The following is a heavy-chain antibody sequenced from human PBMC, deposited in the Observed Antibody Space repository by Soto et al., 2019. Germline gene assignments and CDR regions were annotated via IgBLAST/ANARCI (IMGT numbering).Heavy chain of an antibody. D-gene: IGHD2-21*01. CDR3: ARDTPYCGGDCYYYGMDV. CDR1: GFTFSSYA. V-gene: IGHV3-30-3*01. CDR2: ISYDGSNK. J-gene: IGHJ6*02. Sequence: QVQLVESGGGVVQPGRSLRLSCAASGFTFSSYAMHWVRQAPGKGLEWVAVISYDGSNKYYADSVKGRFTISRDYSKNTLYLQMNSLRAEDTAVYYCARDTPYCGGDCYYYGMDVWGQGTTVTVSS.